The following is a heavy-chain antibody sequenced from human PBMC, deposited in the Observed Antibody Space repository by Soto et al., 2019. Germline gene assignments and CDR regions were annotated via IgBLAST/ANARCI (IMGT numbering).Heavy chain of an antibody. Sequence: ASVKVSCKASGYTFTSYYIHWVRQAPGQGLEWMGIISPSGGSTTYAQKFQGRVTMTTDTSTSTAYMELRSLRSDDTAVYYCARDRGGSNWFDPWGRGTLVTVSS. CDR2: ISPSGGST. D-gene: IGHD2-15*01. J-gene: IGHJ5*02. CDR1: GYTFTSYY. CDR3: ARDRGGSNWFDP. V-gene: IGHV1-46*01.